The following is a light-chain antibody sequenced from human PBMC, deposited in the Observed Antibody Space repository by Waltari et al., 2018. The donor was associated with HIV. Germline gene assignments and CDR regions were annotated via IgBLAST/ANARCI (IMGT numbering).Light chain of an antibody. Sequence: EIVMTQTALSLSVTPGQPASISCKSSQSLLHGDGKTYAQWYRQKPGQPPQLLIKGPSNRRPGVPESFSGSGSGTDFTLKISRVEAEDVGVYYCMQALQFPWTFGQGTKVEIK. V-gene: IGKV2D-29*01. CDR3: MQALQFPWT. CDR1: QSLLHGDGKTY. CDR2: GPS. J-gene: IGKJ1*01.